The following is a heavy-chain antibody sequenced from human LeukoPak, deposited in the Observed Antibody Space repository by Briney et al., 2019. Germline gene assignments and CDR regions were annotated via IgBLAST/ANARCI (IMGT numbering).Heavy chain of an antibody. D-gene: IGHD3-9*01. J-gene: IGHJ3*01. Sequence: SETLSLTCTVSGGSISSGSYYWSWIRQPAGKGLEWIGRIYTSGSTNYNPSLKSRVTISVDTSKNQFSLKLSSVTAADTAVYYCARGRRYFDWLLSNDAFDVWGQGTLVTVSS. CDR3: ARGRRYFDWLLSNDAFDV. CDR1: GGSISSGSYY. CDR2: IYTSGST. V-gene: IGHV4-61*02.